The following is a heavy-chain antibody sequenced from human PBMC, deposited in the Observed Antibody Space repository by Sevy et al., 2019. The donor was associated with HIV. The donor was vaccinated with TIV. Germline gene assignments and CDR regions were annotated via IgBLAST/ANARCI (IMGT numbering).Heavy chain of an antibody. J-gene: IGHJ3*02. CDR2: INHSGST. CDR1: GGSFSGYY. V-gene: IGHV4-34*01. Sequence: SETLSLTCAVYGGSFSGYYWSWIRQPPGKGLEWIGEINHSGSTNYNPSLKSRVTISVDTSKNQFSLKLSSVTAAVTAVYYCARTVLWFGPYAFDIWGQGTMVTVSS. CDR3: ARTVLWFGPYAFDI. D-gene: IGHD3-10*01.